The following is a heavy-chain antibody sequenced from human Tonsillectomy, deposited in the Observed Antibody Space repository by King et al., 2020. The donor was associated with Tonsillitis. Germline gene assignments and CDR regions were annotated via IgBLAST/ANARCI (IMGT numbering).Heavy chain of an antibody. J-gene: IGHJ3*02. Sequence: VQLVESGGGLVQPGGSRRLSCAASGFTFSSYWMSWVRQAPGKGLEWVANIKQDGSEKYYVDSVKGRFTISRDNAKNSLYLQMNSLRAEDTAVYYCARDPSRYSYGTDAFDIWGRGTMVTVSS. CDR3: ARDPSRYSYGTDAFDI. CDR1: GFTFSSYW. CDR2: IKQDGSEK. D-gene: IGHD5-18*01. V-gene: IGHV3-7*01.